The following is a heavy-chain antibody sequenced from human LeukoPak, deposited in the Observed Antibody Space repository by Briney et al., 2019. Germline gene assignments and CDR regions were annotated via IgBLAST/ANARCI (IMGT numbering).Heavy chain of an antibody. Sequence: GASVKVSCKASGYTFINNWMHWVRQAPGQGLEWIGLINPTGTGTLYAQKFQCRVTMTRDMSTSTDYMELCSLRSEDTAVYYCARDNSVGDIAWWFDPWGQGTLVTVSS. V-gene: IGHV1-46*01. D-gene: IGHD3-10*01. CDR2: INPTGTGT. CDR1: GYTFINNW. J-gene: IGHJ5*02. CDR3: ARDNSVGDIAWWFDP.